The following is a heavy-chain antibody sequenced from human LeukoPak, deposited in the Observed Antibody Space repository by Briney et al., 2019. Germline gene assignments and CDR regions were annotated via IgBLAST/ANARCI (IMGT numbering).Heavy chain of an antibody. J-gene: IGHJ5*02. Sequence: GGSLRLSCAASGFTFNTCGMTWVRQAPGKGLEWVSRINSDGSSTSYADSVKGRFTISRDNAKNTLYLQMNSLRAEDTAVYYCARVGSARFDPWGQGTLVTVSS. CDR1: GFTFNTCG. D-gene: IGHD3-16*01. CDR2: INSDGSST. CDR3: ARVGSARFDP. V-gene: IGHV3-74*01.